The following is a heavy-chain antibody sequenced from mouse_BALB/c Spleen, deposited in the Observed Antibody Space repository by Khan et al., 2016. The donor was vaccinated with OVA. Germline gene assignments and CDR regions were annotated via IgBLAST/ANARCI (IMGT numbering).Heavy chain of an antibody. CDR2: ISYSGST. CDR1: GYSITSGYG. J-gene: IGHJ2*01. V-gene: IGHV3-2*02. CDR3: ARTARIKY. Sequence: EVQLVESGPGLVKPSQSLSLTCTVTGYSITSGYGWNWIRQFPGNKLEWMGYISYSGSTNYNPSLKSRISITRDTSNNQFFLQLNSVTTEDTATYYCARTARIKYWGKGTTLTVSS. D-gene: IGHD1-2*01.